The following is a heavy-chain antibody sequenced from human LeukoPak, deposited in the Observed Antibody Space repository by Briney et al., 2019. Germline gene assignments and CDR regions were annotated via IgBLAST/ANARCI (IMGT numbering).Heavy chain of an antibody. CDR1: GFTFSSYA. CDR3: ARHAYHYYYGVDV. V-gene: IGHV3-66*04. CDR2: ISGDDST. Sequence: GESLRLSCAASGFTFSSYAMSWVRQAPGKGLEWVSVISGDDSTYYADSVKGRFTISRDNSKNTLYLQMHSLRPEDTAVYYCARHAYHYYYGVDVWGQGTTVTVSS. J-gene: IGHJ6*02.